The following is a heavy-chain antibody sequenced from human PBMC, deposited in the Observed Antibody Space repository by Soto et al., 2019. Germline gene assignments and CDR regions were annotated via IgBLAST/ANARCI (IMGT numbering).Heavy chain of an antibody. Sequence: SETLSLTCAVYGGSFSGYYWSWIRQPPGKGLEWIGEINHSGSTNYNPSLKSRVTISVDTSKNQFSLKLSSVTAADTAVYYCARGRFGYCSSTSCRGGYYMDVWGKGTTVTVSS. CDR1: GGSFSGYY. D-gene: IGHD2-2*01. J-gene: IGHJ6*03. V-gene: IGHV4-34*01. CDR3: ARGRFGYCSSTSCRGGYYMDV. CDR2: INHSGST.